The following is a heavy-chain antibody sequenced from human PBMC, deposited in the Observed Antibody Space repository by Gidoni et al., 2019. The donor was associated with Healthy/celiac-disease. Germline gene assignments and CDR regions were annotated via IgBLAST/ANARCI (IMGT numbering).Heavy chain of an antibody. J-gene: IGHJ3*02. CDR2: ISGSGGST. Sequence: EVQLLESGGGLVQPGGSLRLSCAASGFTFGSTAMGWVRHAPGKGLECVSAISGSGGSTYYADSVKGRFTISRDNSKNTLYLQMNSLRAEDTAVYYCAKDPAITSFAQDTAIVTGSSDIWGQGTMVTVSS. CDR3: AKDPAITSFAQDTAIVTGSSDI. CDR1: GFTFGSTA. V-gene: IGHV3-23*01. D-gene: IGHD5-18*01.